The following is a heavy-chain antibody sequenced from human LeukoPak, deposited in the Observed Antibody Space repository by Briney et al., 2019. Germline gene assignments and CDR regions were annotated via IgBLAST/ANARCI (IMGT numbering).Heavy chain of an antibody. V-gene: IGHV4-59*08. Sequence: SETLSLTCTLSGGSISGYYWSWIRQPPGKGLEWIGYIYYSGSTNYNPSLKSRLTISIDTSENQFSLKLSSVTAADTAVYYCAREYSSSSGRRAFDIWGQGTVVTVSS. CDR2: IYYSGST. D-gene: IGHD6-6*01. J-gene: IGHJ3*02. CDR3: AREYSSSSGRRAFDI. CDR1: GGSISGYY.